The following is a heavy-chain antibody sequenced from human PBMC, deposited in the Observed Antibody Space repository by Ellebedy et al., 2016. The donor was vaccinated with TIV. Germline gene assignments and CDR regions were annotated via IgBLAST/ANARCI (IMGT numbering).Heavy chain of an antibody. CDR2: IYNNGNT. CDR1: GDSISNYF. Sequence: SETLSLTCTVSGDSISNYFWNWIRQPPGKGLEWIGYIYNNGNTNYNPSLKSRVTISVDTSTNQVSLNLSSLTAADTAVYYCAREYYDILTGYQNSMDVWGQGTTVTVSS. J-gene: IGHJ6*02. V-gene: IGHV4-59*01. D-gene: IGHD3-9*01. CDR3: AREYYDILTGYQNSMDV.